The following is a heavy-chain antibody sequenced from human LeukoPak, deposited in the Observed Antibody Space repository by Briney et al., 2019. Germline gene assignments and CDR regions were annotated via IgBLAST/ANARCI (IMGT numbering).Heavy chain of an antibody. CDR3: TTTQNFGELSHGAFDI. CDR1: GFTFSNAW. V-gene: IGHV3-15*01. D-gene: IGHD3-10*01. CDR2: IKSKTDGGTT. Sequence: GGSLRLSCEASGFTFSNAWMSWVRQAPGKGLEWVGRIKSKTDGGTTDYAAPVKGRFTTSRDDSKNTLYLQMNSLKTEDTAVYYCTTTQNFGELSHGAFDIWGQGTMVTVSS. J-gene: IGHJ3*02.